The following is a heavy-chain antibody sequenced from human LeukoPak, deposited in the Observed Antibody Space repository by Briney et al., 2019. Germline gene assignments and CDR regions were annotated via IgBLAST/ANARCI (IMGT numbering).Heavy chain of an antibody. V-gene: IGHV3-48*03. Sequence: QPGGSLRLSCAASGFTFSSYEMNWVRQAPGKGLEWVSYISSSGSTIYYADSVKGRFTISRDNAKNSLYLQMNSLRAEDTAVYYCAGARYYDSSGSLDYWGQGTLVTVSS. CDR1: GFTFSSYE. CDR3: AGARYYDSSGSLDY. D-gene: IGHD3-22*01. J-gene: IGHJ4*02. CDR2: ISSSGSTI.